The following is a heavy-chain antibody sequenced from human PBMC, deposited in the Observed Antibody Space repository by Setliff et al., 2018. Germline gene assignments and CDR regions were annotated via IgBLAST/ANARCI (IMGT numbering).Heavy chain of an antibody. CDR1: GDSMISGVYY. V-gene: IGHV4-61*09. CDR2: IYTSWST. Sequence: PSETLSLTCKVSGDSMISGVYYWTWVRQPAGKGLEWIGQIYTSWSTNYNPSLKSRVTISLDTSKNQFSLSLTSVTAEDTAVYYCARMSGFQYIDVWDKGTTVTVSS. CDR3: ARMSGFQYIDV. J-gene: IGHJ6*03. D-gene: IGHD3-3*01.